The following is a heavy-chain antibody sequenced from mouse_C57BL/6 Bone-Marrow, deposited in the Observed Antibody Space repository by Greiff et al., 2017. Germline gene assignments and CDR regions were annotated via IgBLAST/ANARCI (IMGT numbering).Heavy chain of an antibody. CDR2: IDPSDSYT. CDR3: AGESIYYGYPWVAY. D-gene: IGHD2-2*01. V-gene: IGHV1-69*01. CDR1: GYTFTSYW. J-gene: IGHJ3*01. Sequence: VQLQQPGAELVMPGASVKLSCKASGYTFTSYWMHWVKQRPGQGLEWIGEIDPSDSYTNYNQKFKGKSTLTVDKSSSTAYMQLSSLTSEASAVYYCAGESIYYGYPWVAYWGQGTLVTVSA.